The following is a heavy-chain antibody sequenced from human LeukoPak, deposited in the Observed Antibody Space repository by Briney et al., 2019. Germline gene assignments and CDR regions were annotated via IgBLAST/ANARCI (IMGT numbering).Heavy chain of an antibody. J-gene: IGHJ4*02. Sequence: ASVKVSCQASGYTFTSYYMHWVRQAPGPRLEWMGIINPSGGSTSYAQKFQGRVTMTRDMSKGTVYMELSSLRSEDTAVYYCAGDIGGIGYSYSFGYWGQGTLVTVSS. CDR1: GYTFTSYY. CDR2: INPSGGST. D-gene: IGHD5-18*01. V-gene: IGHV1-46*01. CDR3: AGDIGGIGYSYSFGY.